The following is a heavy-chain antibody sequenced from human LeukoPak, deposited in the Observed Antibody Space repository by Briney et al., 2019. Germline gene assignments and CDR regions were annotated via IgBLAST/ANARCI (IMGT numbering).Heavy chain of an antibody. J-gene: IGHJ4*02. CDR3: ARVGNYDFWSGYFGY. CDR2: IYPRDGST. Sequence: ASVKVSCKASGYTFTSNYIHWVRQAPGQGLEWMGLIYPRDGSTSYAQKFQGRVTVTRDTSTSTVHMELSGLRSEDTAVYYCARVGNYDFWSGYFGYWGQGTLVTVSS. CDR1: GYTFTSNY. D-gene: IGHD3-3*01. V-gene: IGHV1-46*01.